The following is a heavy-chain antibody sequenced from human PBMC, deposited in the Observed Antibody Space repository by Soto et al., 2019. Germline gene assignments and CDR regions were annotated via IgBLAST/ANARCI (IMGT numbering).Heavy chain of an antibody. CDR1: GFTFDDYA. D-gene: IGHD2-2*01. CDR3: AKNRFGAVVPAAILDAFDI. V-gene: IGHV3-9*01. J-gene: IGHJ3*02. CDR2: ISWNSGSI. Sequence: GGSLRLSCAASGFTFDDYAMHWVRQAPGKGLEWVSGISWNSGSIGYADSVKGRFTISRDNAKNSLYLQMNSLRAEDTALDYCAKNRFGAVVPAAILDAFDIWGQGTMVTVSS.